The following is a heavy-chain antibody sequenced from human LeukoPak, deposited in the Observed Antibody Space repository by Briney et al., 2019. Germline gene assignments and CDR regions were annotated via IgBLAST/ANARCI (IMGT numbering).Heavy chain of an antibody. J-gene: IGHJ4*02. CDR2: ISSSGSYI. Sequence: GGSLRLSCAASGFTFSSYSMNWVRQAPGKGLEWVSSISSSGSYIYYADSVKGRFTISRDNAKNSLYLQMNSLRAEDTAVYYCARDPRGYNWNDVGYFDYWGQGTLVTVSS. D-gene: IGHD1-1*01. CDR1: GFTFSSYS. CDR3: ARDPRGYNWNDVGYFDY. V-gene: IGHV3-21*01.